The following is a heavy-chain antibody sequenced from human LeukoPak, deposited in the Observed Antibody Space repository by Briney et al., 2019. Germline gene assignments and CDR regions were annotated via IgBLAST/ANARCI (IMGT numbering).Heavy chain of an antibody. CDR1: GFTFSNYA. J-gene: IGHJ4*02. CDR3: AKDRAKNWNFALDY. V-gene: IGHV3-30*04. CDR2: ISYDGSNK. Sequence: PGGSLRLSCAASGFTFSNYAMHWVRQAPGKGPEWVALISYDGSNKNYADSVKGRFTISRDNSKNTLYLQMNSLRAEDTAVYYCAKDRAKNWNFALDYWGQGTLVTVSS. D-gene: IGHD1-7*01.